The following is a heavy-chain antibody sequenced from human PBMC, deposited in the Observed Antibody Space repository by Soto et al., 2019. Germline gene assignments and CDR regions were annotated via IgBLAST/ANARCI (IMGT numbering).Heavy chain of an antibody. CDR3: ARDGVGATTYFGYFDY. Sequence: QVQLVESGGGVVQPGRSLRLFCAASGFNFRGYGMHWVRQAPGKGLEWVAITRHDGSNTYYADSVRGRFTISRDNSKNTLYLQMNSLRVEDTAVYYCARDGVGATTYFGYFDYWGQGTPITVSS. CDR2: TRHDGSNT. V-gene: IGHV3-33*01. CDR1: GFNFRGYG. D-gene: IGHD1-26*01. J-gene: IGHJ4*02.